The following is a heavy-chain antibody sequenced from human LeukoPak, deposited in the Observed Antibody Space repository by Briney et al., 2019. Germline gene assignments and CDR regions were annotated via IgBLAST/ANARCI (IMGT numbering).Heavy chain of an antibody. D-gene: IGHD4-17*01. Sequence: PSETLSLTCTVSGGSISSYYWSWIRQPPGKGLEWIGYIYYSGSTNYNPSLKSRVTISVDTSKNQFSLKLSSVTAADTAVYFCARGPTVNNYYYGMDVWGQGTTVTVSS. J-gene: IGHJ6*02. CDR1: GGSISSYY. CDR2: IYYSGST. V-gene: IGHV4-59*01. CDR3: ARGPTVNNYYYGMDV.